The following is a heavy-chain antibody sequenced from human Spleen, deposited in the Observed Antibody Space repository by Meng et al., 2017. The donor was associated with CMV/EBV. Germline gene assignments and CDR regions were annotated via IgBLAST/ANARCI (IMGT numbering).Heavy chain of an antibody. CDR2: ISAYNGNA. D-gene: IGHD3-16*01. Sequence: QVQLVQSGVEVKKPGASVKGSCKDSGYTLTNYGISWVRQAPGQGLEWMGWISAYNGNAKYAQKFQGRVTMTTDTSTSTAYMELRSLRSDDTAVYYCARDWSLKHYANWFDPWGQGTLVTVSS. CDR1: GYTLTNYG. J-gene: IGHJ5*02. CDR3: ARDWSLKHYANWFDP. V-gene: IGHV1-18*01.